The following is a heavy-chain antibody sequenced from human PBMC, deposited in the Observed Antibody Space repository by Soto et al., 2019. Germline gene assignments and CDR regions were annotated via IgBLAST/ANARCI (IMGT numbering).Heavy chain of an antibody. CDR3: TRVMYHLLLEGRNRMDV. V-gene: IGHV3-74*01. J-gene: IGHJ6*02. CDR1: GFTFSNYW. D-gene: IGHD2-2*01. Sequence: EVHLVESGGGLVQPGGSLRLSCAASGFTFSNYWMHWVRQAPGEGLVWVSRVEGDGRTTNYADSVKGRFTISRDNAKNTLYLEMNSLRAEDTAVNYCTRVMYHLLLEGRNRMDVWGQGTTVTVSS. CDR2: VEGDGRTT.